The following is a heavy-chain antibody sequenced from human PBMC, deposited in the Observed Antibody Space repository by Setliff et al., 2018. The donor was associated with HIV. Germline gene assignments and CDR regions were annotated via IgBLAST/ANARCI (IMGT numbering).Heavy chain of an antibody. V-gene: IGHV1-69*10. J-gene: IGHJ4*02. Sequence: SVKVSCKASGGTFSSYAISWVRQAPGQGLEWMGGIIPILGIANYAQKFQGRVTITADKSIGTAYMELTSLRFEDTAVYYCARGSPTAGDYWGQGTLVTVSS. CDR1: GGTFSSYA. CDR2: IIPILGIA. CDR3: ARGSPTAGDY.